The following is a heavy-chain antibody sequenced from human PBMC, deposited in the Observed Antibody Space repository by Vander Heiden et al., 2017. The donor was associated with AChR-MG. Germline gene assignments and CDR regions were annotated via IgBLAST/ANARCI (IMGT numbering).Heavy chain of an antibody. D-gene: IGHD6-6*01. CDR3: ARIIAARRGLDY. V-gene: IGHV3-48*03. CDR1: GFTFSSYE. Sequence: EVQLVESGGGLVQPGGSLRLSCAASGFTFSSYEMNWVRQAPGKGLEWVSYISSSGSTIYYADSVKGRFTISRDNAKNSLYLQMNSLRAEDTAVYYCARIIAARRGLDYWGQGTLVTVSS. J-gene: IGHJ4*02. CDR2: ISSSGSTI.